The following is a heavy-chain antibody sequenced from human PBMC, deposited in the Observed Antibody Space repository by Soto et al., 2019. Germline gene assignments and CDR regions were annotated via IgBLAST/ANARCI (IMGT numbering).Heavy chain of an antibody. CDR2: IYHSGST. CDR1: GGSISSSNW. Sequence: QVQLQESGPGLVKPSGTLSLTCAVSGGSISSSNWWSWVRQPPGKGLEWIGEIYHSGSTNYNPSLKSRVTISVGKSRNQFSLKLSSVTAADTAVYYCARDYGDYAGVGWFDPWGQGTLVTVSS. D-gene: IGHD4-17*01. V-gene: IGHV4-4*02. J-gene: IGHJ5*02. CDR3: ARDYGDYAGVGWFDP.